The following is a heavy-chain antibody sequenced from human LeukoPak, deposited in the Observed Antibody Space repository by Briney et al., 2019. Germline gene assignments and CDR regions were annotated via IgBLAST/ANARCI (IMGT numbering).Heavy chain of an antibody. J-gene: IGHJ4*02. V-gene: IGHV3-48*03. CDR1: GFTFSSYE. CDR2: ISSSGSTI. CDR3: ARGDYELDY. Sequence: GGSLRLSCAASGFTFSSYEMNWVRQAPGKGLEWVSYISSSGSTIYYADSVKGRFTISRDNAKNSLYLQVNSLRAEDTAVYYCARGDYELDYWGQGTLVTVSS. D-gene: IGHD3-16*01.